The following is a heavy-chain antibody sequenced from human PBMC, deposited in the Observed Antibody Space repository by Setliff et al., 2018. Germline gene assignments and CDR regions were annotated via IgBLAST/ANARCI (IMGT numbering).Heavy chain of an antibody. CDR1: GGTFSTYA. CDR2: IISMFGTT. Sequence: SVKVSCKASGGTFSTYAISWVRQAPGQGLEWMGGIISMFGTTNYAQKFQGRVAITTDKSTSTAYMELSSLRSEDTAVYYCARADYIRYFYMDAWGKGTTVTVSS. D-gene: IGHD4-4*01. V-gene: IGHV1-69*05. J-gene: IGHJ6*03. CDR3: ARADYIRYFYMDA.